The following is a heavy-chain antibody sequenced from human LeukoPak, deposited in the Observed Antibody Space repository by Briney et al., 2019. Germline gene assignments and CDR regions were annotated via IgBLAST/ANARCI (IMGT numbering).Heavy chain of an antibody. J-gene: IGHJ6*02. CDR2: ISWNSGSI. D-gene: IGHD6-19*01. V-gene: IGHV3-9*01. Sequence: GRSLRLSCAASGFTFDDYAMHWVRQAPGKGLEWVSGISWNSGSIGYADSVKGRFTISRDNAKNSLYLQMNSLRAEDTALYCCAKVGSGWSYGMDVWGQGTTVTVSS. CDR3: AKVGSGWSYGMDV. CDR1: GFTFDDYA.